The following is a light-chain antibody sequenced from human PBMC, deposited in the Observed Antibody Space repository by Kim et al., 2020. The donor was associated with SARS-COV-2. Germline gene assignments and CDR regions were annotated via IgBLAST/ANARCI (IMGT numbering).Light chain of an antibody. J-gene: IGKJ4*01. Sequence: DIQMTQSPTSVSASLGDTVTITCRASRPIDNFLAWYQHKPGKVPQLLIYAAASLTDGVPSRFSGSGYNTNFTLTISNLQPEDYAEYFCQQASILPLTFGGGTKVDIK. V-gene: IGKV1-12*01. CDR3: QQASILPLT. CDR2: AAA. CDR1: RPIDNF.